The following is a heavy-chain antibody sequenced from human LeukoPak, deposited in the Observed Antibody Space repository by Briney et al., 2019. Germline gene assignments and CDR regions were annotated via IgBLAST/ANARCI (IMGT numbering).Heavy chain of an antibody. CDR3: ARSFTTPQMNYYYYYMDV. CDR1: GGTFSSYA. V-gene: IGHV1-69*05. D-gene: IGHD2-15*01. CDR2: MIPIFGTA. J-gene: IGHJ6*03. Sequence: SVKVSCKASGGTFSSYAISWVRQAPGQGLEWMGGMIPIFGTANYAQKFQGRVTITTDESTSTAYMELSSLRSEGTAVYYCARSFTTPQMNYYYYYMDVWGKGTTVTVSS.